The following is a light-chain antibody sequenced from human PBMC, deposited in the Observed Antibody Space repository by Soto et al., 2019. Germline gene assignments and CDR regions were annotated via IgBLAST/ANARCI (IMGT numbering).Light chain of an antibody. CDR1: QGISSA. CDR2: DAS. V-gene: IGKV1-13*02. Sequence: AIQLTQTPSSLSASVGDRVTITCRAGQGISSALAWYRQRPGTPPKLLISDASNLESGVPSRFSGSGSGTDFTLTISSLQPEDFASYYCQQFNSYPITFGQGTRLEI. J-gene: IGKJ5*01. CDR3: QQFNSYPIT.